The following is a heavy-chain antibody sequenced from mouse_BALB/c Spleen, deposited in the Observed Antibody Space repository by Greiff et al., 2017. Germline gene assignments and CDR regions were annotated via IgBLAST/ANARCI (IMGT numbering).Heavy chain of an antibody. CDR1: GFSLTSYG. V-gene: IGHV2-9*02. D-gene: IGHD1-1*01. CDR2: IWAGGST. J-gene: IGHJ3*01. CDR3: AREDDGSPWFAY. Sequence: VKLMESGPGLVAPSQSLSITCTVSGFSLTSYGVHWVRQPPGKGLEWLGVIWAGGSTNYNSALMSRLSISKDNSKSQVFLKMNSLQTDDTAMYYCAREDDGSPWFAYWGQGTLVTVSA.